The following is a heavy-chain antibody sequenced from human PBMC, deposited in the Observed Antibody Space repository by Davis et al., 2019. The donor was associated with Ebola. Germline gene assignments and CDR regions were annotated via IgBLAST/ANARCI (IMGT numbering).Heavy chain of an antibody. D-gene: IGHD6-13*01. CDR1: GGSVSSGSYY. J-gene: IGHJ5*02. CDR3: ARESSKGFDP. CDR2: VYHSGST. Sequence: PSETLSLTCTVSGGSVSSGSYYWSWIRQPPGKGLEWIGYVYHSGSTNYNPSLKSRVTISVDTSKNQFSLKLSSVTATDTAVYYCARESSKGFDPWGQGTLVTVSS. V-gene: IGHV4-61*01.